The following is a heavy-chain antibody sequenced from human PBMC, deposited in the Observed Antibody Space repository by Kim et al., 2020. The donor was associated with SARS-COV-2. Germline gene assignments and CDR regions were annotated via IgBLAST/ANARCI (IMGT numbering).Heavy chain of an antibody. V-gene: IGHV3-23*01. J-gene: IGHJ3*01. CDR3: AKVAWGADYGL. CDR1: GFTFSSSD. CDR2: INGSGGNT. D-gene: IGHD2-21*01. Sequence: GGSLRLSCAASGFTFSSSDLSWVRQAPGKGLEWVSGINGSGGNTFYADSVKGRFTISRDNFKNTLFLQMNSLRAEDTAVYYCAKVAWGADYGLWGQGTMVTVSS.